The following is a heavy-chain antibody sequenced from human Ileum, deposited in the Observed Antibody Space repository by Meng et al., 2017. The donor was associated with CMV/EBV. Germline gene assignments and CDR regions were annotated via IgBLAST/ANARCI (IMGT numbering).Heavy chain of an antibody. V-gene: IGHV3-30*04. Sequence: GGSLRLSCAASGFTFSSYAMHWVRQAPGKGLEWVAVISYDGSNKYYADSVKGRFSVSRDNANNMVYLQMHSLRAEDTGVYYCVRDVGQQGEGSSWYKWYDPWGQGTLVTVSS. CDR1: GFTFSSYA. D-gene: IGHD6-13*01. J-gene: IGHJ5*02. CDR3: VRDVGQQGEGSSWYKWYDP. CDR2: ISYDGSNK.